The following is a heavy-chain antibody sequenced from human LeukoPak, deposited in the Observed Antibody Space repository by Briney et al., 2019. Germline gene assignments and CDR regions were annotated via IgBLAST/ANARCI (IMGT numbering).Heavy chain of an antibody. CDR2: ISSISTII. J-gene: IGHJ4*02. CDR1: GFTFNSLS. D-gene: IGHD1-26*01. CDR3: ARDLHSGAYTSDY. V-gene: IGHV3-48*02. Sequence: GGSLRLSCAASGFTFNSLSMNWVCQAPGKGLEWVSYISSISTIIYYAGSVRGRFTISRDNAKNSLYLQMNSLRDEDTAVYYRARDLHSGAYTSDYWGQGTLVTVSS.